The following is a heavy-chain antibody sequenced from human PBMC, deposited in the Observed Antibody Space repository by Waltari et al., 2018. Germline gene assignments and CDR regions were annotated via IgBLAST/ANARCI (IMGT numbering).Heavy chain of an antibody. J-gene: IGHJ3*02. V-gene: IGHV1-2*06. D-gene: IGHD3-10*01. CDR1: GYTLTGYY. Sequence: QVQLVQSGAEVKKPGASVKVSCKASGYTLTGYYMHWVRQAPGQGLEWMGRINPNSGGTNYAQKFQGRVTMTRDTSISTAYMELSRLRSDDTAVYYCARDRSTVRYGSGRPGAAFDIWGQGTMVTVSS. CDR3: ARDRSTVRYGSGRPGAAFDI. CDR2: INPNSGGT.